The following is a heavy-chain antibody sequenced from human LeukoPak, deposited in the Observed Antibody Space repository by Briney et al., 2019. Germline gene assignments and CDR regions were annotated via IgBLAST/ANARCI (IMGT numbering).Heavy chain of an antibody. CDR2: IYYSGST. V-gene: IGHV4-61*01. Sequence: SQTLSLTCTVSGGSVSSGNYYWTWIRQPPGKGLEWIGYIYYSGSTNYNPSLKSRVTISVDTSKNQFSLKLSSVTAADTAVYYCARVGAKKALDAFDIWGQGTMVTVSS. D-gene: IGHD1-26*01. J-gene: IGHJ3*02. CDR1: GGSVSSGNYY. CDR3: ARVGAKKALDAFDI.